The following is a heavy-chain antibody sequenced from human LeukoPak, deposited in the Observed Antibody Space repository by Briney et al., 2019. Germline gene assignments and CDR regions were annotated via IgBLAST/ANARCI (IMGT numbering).Heavy chain of an antibody. D-gene: IGHD3-22*01. CDR2: IYYSGST. Sequence: PSETLSLTCTVSGGSISSGGYYWSWIRQHPGQGLEWIGYIYYSGSTYYNPSLKSRVTISVDTSKNQFSLKLSSVTAADTAVYYCARTYDSSGFDYWGQGTLVTVSS. CDR1: GGSISSGGYY. CDR3: ARTYDSSGFDY. J-gene: IGHJ4*02. V-gene: IGHV4-31*03.